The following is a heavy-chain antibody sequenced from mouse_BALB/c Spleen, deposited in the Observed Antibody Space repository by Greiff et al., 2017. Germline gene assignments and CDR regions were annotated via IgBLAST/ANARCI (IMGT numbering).Heavy chain of an antibody. V-gene: IGHV1-55*01. Sequence: QVQLQQPGAELVKPGTSVKLSCKASGYNFTSYWINWVKLRPGQGLEWIGDIYPGSGSTNYNEKFKSKATLTVDTSSSTAYMQLSSLASEDSALYYCARGGQTGTGYFDVWGAGTTVTVSS. CDR1: GYNFTSYW. J-gene: IGHJ1*01. D-gene: IGHD4-1*01. CDR2: IYPGSGST. CDR3: ARGGQTGTGYFDV.